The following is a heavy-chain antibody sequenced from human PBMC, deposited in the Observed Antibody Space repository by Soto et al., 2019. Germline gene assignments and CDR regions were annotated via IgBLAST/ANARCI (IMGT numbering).Heavy chain of an antibody. J-gene: IGHJ4*02. D-gene: IGHD1-1*01. CDR2: IHPGNFDT. Sequence: ESLKISFKASGYSFTTYWIGWVRQMPGKGLEWMAIIHPGNFDTKYSPSFQGQVAISADKSISTAYLHWNSLKASDTAMYYCARHNNWAFDYWGQGILVTVSS. CDR3: ARHNNWAFDY. CDR1: GYSFTTYW. V-gene: IGHV5-51*01.